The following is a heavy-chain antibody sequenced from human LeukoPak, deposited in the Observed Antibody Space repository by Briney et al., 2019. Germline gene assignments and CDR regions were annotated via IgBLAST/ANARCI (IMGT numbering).Heavy chain of an antibody. CDR1: GYTFTSYG. J-gene: IGHJ6*04. CDR2: ISAYNGNT. D-gene: IGHD3-10*01. V-gene: IGHV1-18*01. Sequence: ASVKVSCKASGYTFTSYGISWVRQAPGQGLEWMGWISAYNGNTNYAQKLQGRVTMTTDTSTSTAYMELSRLRSDDTAVYYCAREVDYGSGSYSYGTDVWGKGTTVTVSS. CDR3: AREVDYGSGSYSYGTDV.